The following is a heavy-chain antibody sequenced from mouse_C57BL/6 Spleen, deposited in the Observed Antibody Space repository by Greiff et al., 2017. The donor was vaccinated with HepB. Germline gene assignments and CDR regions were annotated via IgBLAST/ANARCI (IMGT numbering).Heavy chain of an antibody. D-gene: IGHD2-5*01. CDR3: TTSPPAYCSNYPDYAMDY. CDR1: GFNIKDYY. V-gene: IGHV14-1*01. J-gene: IGHJ4*01. Sequence: EVQLQQSGAELVRPGASVKLSCTASGFNIKDYYMHWVKQRPEQGLEWIGRIDPEDGDTEYAPKFQGKATMTADTSSNTAYLQLSSLTSEDTAVYYCTTSPPAYCSNYPDYAMDYWGQGTSVTVSS. CDR2: IDPEDGDT.